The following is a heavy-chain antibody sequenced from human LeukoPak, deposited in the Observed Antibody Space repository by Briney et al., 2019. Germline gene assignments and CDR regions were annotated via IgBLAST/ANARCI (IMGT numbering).Heavy chain of an antibody. Sequence: ASVKVSCEASGGTFSSYAISWVRQAPGQGLEWMGRIIPIFGTANYAQKFQGRVTITTDESTSTAYMELSSLRSEDTAVYYCARVHEEYYFDYWGQGTLVTVSS. D-gene: IGHD2/OR15-2a*01. CDR1: GGTFSSYA. CDR2: IIPIFGTA. J-gene: IGHJ4*02. CDR3: ARVHEEYYFDY. V-gene: IGHV1-69*05.